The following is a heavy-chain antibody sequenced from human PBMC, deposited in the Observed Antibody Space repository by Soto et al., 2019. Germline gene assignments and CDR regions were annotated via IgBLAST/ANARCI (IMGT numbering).Heavy chain of an antibody. CDR3: ARGIAGIYDSSGLDY. CDR2: ISAYNGNT. J-gene: IGHJ4*02. Sequence: ASVKVACKASGYTFTSYGVSWVRQAPGQGLEWMGWISAYNGNTNYAQKLQGRVTMTTDTSTSTAYMELRSLRSDDTAVFYCARGIAGIYDSSGLDYWGQGTQVTVSS. D-gene: IGHD3-22*01. V-gene: IGHV1-18*01. CDR1: GYTFTSYG.